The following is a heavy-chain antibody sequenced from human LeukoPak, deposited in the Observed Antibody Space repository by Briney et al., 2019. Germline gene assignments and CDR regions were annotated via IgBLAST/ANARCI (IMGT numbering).Heavy chain of an antibody. Sequence: SETLSLTCTVSGGSISSSSYYWGWIRQPPGKGLEWIGSIYYSGSTYYNPSLKSRVTISVDTSKNQFSLKLSSVTAADTAVYYCARAYSCSWYYYYYYYMDVWGKGTTVTVSS. CDR1: GGSISSSSYY. D-gene: IGHD6-13*01. V-gene: IGHV4-39*07. CDR3: ARAYSCSWYYYYYYYMDV. J-gene: IGHJ6*03. CDR2: IYYSGST.